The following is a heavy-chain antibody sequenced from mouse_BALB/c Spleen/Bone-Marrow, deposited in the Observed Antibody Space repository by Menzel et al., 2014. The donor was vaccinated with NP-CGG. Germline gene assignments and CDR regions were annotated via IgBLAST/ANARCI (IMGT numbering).Heavy chain of an antibody. CDR2: INPNNGGT. D-gene: IGHD2-3*01. J-gene: IGHJ2*01. CDR1: GYTFTDYT. CDR3: ARGRWYY. V-gene: IGHV1-22*01. Sequence: EVKLVESGPELVKPGASVKISCKTSGYTFTDYTIHWVKQSHGKSLEWIGGINPNNGGTSYDQKFKGKATLTIHKSSSTTYMELRSLTSEDSAVYYCARGRWYYWGQGTTLTVSP.